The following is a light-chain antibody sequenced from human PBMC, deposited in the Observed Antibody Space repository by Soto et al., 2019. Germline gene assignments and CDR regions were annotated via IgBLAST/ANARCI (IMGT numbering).Light chain of an antibody. CDR1: SSNIGAGSD. CDR3: QSHDSSRSASYV. CDR2: GNS. V-gene: IGLV1-40*01. J-gene: IGLJ1*01. Sequence: QSVLTQPPSVSGAPGQRIPISCTGSSSNIGAGSDVHWYQQRPGTAPKLLIYGNSNRPSGVPDRFSGSKSGTSASLALTGLQTEYEADYYCQSHDSSRSASYVFVTGTKLTVL.